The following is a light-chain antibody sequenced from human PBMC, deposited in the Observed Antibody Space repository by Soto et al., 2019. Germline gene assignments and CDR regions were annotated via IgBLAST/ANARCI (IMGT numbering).Light chain of an antibody. CDR3: QQYYTVPLT. V-gene: IGKV4-1*01. CDR2: WAS. CDR1: QSVLNSSHNKNY. Sequence: DIVMTQSPDSLAVSLGERATINCKSCQSVLNSSHNKNYLTCYQQTPRQPPKLLIYWASTRKSGVPDRCSISGSVTEFTLTINSLQAEDVTVYYCQQYYTVPLTFGGGTKVEIK. J-gene: IGKJ4*01.